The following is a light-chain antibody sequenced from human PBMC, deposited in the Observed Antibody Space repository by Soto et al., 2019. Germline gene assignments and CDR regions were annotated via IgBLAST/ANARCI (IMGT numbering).Light chain of an antibody. CDR2: GAS. Sequence: EIVMTQSPATLSVSPGESATLXXRASQSVSSNLAWYQQKPGQAPRLXXYGASTRATGIPARFSGSGSGTEFTLTISSLQSEDYAVYYCHQYNNWPPWTFGQGTKVDIK. J-gene: IGKJ1*01. CDR1: QSVSSN. V-gene: IGKV3-15*01. CDR3: HQYNNWPPWT.